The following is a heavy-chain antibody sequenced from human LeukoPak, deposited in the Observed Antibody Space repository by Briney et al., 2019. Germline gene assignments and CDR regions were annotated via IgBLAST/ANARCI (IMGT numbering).Heavy chain of an antibody. CDR3: AKEVTRVAPGSYYYYYGMDV. D-gene: IGHD4-23*01. Sequence: GGSLRLSCAASGFTFSSYGMHWVRQAPGKGLEWVAVISYDGSNKYYADSVNGRFTISRDNSKNTLYLQMNSLRAEDTAVYYCAKEVTRVAPGSYYYYYGMDVWGQGTTVTVSS. CDR2: ISYDGSNK. V-gene: IGHV3-30*18. CDR1: GFTFSSYG. J-gene: IGHJ6*02.